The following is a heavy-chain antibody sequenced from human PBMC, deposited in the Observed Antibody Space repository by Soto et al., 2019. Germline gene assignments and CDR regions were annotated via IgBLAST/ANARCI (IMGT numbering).Heavy chain of an antibody. CDR1: GYTFTSYG. D-gene: IGHD3-10*01. Sequence: QVQLVQSGAEVKKPGASVKVSCKASGYTFTSYGISWVRQAPGQGLEWMGWISAYNGNTNYAQKLQGRVTMTTDTTTGTAYMELRSLRSDDTAVYYWARDKGAYYYGSGSYNQAPYYYYYGMDVWGQGTTVTVSS. V-gene: IGHV1-18*01. CDR2: ISAYNGNT. J-gene: IGHJ6*02. CDR3: ARDKGAYYYGSGSYNQAPYYYYYGMDV.